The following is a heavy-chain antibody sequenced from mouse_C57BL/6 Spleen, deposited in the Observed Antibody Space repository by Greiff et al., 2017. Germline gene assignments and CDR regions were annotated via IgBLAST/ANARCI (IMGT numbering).Heavy chain of an antibody. Sequence: QVQLQQPGAELVKPGASVKLSCKASGYTFTSSWMHWVKQRPGQGLEWIGMIHPNSGSTNYNQKFKSKATLTVDKSSSTAYMQLSSLTSEDSAVYYCARDENEYDGFDYWGQGTTLTVSS. D-gene: IGHD2-4*01. CDR3: ARDENEYDGFDY. V-gene: IGHV1-64*01. J-gene: IGHJ2*01. CDR2: IHPNSGST. CDR1: GYTFTSSW.